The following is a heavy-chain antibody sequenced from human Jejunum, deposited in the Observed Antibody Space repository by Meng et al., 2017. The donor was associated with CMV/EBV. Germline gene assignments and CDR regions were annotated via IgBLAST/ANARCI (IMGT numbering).Heavy chain of an antibody. CDR3: VRVEEQLS. Sequence: APLGESGGVVVPPGGSLRLSCAASGFTFSSNWMHWVRQAPGKGLVWVSHINSDGTSTNYADSVKGRFTISRDNAKNTLYLQMSSLTADDTAVYYCVRVEEQLSWGQGSLVTVSS. V-gene: IGHV3-74*02. J-gene: IGHJ5*02. D-gene: IGHD6-13*01. CDR2: INSDGTST. CDR1: GFTFSSNW.